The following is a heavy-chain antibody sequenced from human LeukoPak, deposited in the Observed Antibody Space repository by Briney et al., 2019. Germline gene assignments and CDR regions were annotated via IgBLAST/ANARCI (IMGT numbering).Heavy chain of an antibody. V-gene: IGHV4-59*01. CDR2: IYYSGST. Sequence: SETLSLTCAVYGGSFSGYYWSWIRQPPGKGLEWIGYIYYSGSTNYNPSLKSRVTISVDTSKNQFSLKLSSVTAADTAVYYCARVSYDSSLDYWGQGTLVTVSS. CDR3: ARVSYDSSLDY. J-gene: IGHJ4*02. D-gene: IGHD3-22*01. CDR1: GGSFSGYY.